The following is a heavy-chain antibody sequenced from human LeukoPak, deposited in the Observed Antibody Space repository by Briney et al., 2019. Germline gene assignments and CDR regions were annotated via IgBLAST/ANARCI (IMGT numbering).Heavy chain of an antibody. CDR3: AREKHGLAPRGPFDN. V-gene: IGHV3-53*04. J-gene: IGHJ4*02. CDR1: GFSVSSNY. D-gene: IGHD6-19*01. Sequence: GGSLRLSCAASGFSVSSNYMSWVRQAPGKGLEWVSVIDSGGSTYYADSVKGRFTISSHNSKNTLYLQMNSLRAEDTAVYYCAREKHGLAPRGPFDNWGQGTLVTVSS. CDR2: IDSGGST.